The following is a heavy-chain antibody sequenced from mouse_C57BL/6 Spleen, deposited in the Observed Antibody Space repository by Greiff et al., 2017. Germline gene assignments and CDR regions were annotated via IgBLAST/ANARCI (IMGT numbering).Heavy chain of an antibody. J-gene: IGHJ1*03. Sequence: EVQRVESGGGLVQPKGSLTLSCAASGFSFNTYAMNWVRQAPGKGLEWVARIRSKSNNYATYYAESVKDRFTISRDDSESMLYLQMNNLKTEDTAMYYCVRGAGYFDVWGTGTTVTVSS. CDR3: VRGAGYFDV. CDR1: GFSFNTYA. V-gene: IGHV10-1*01. CDR2: IRSKSNNYAT.